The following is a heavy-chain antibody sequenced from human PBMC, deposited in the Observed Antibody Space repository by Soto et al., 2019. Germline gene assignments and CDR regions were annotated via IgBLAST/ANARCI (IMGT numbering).Heavy chain of an antibody. Sequence: PSETLSLTCTVSGGSISSYYWSWIRQPPGKGLEWIGYIYYSGSTNYNPSLKSRVTISVDTSKNQFSLKLSSVTAADTAVYYCARNRAAAGSFSYYYGMDVWGQGTTVTVSS. CDR3: ARNRAAAGSFSYYYGMDV. D-gene: IGHD6-13*01. J-gene: IGHJ6*02. CDR1: GGSISSYY. V-gene: IGHV4-59*01. CDR2: IYYSGST.